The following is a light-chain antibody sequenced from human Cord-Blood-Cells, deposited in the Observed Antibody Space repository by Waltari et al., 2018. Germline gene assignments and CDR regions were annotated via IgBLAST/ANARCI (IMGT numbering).Light chain of an antibody. J-gene: IGKJ2*01. CDR1: QSISSY. V-gene: IGKV1-39*01. CDR3: QQSYSTPPT. CDR2: AAS. Sequence: DIQMTQSPSSLSASVADRVTITCRASQSISSYLNWYQQKPGKAPKLLNYAASSLQSGVPSRFSGSGSGTDFTLTISSLQPEDCATYYCQQSYSTPPTFGQGTKLEIK.